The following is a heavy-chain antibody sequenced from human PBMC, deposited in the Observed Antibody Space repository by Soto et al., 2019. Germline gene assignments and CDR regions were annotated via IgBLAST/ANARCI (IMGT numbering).Heavy chain of an antibody. CDR3: AKDGGDYYDSSGNDAFDI. D-gene: IGHD3-22*01. CDR2: IKQDGSVK. J-gene: IGHJ3*02. V-gene: IGHV3-7*01. CDR1: GFPFNMFW. Sequence: GGSLRLSCAASGFPFNMFWMSWVRQTPRRGLEWVANIKQDGSVKYYVDSVKGRFTISRDNAKNTLYLQMNSLRADDTAVYYCAKDGGDYYDSSGNDAFDIWGQGTMVTVSS.